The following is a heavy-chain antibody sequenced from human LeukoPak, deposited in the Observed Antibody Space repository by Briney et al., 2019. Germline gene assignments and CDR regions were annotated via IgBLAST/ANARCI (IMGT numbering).Heavy chain of an antibody. V-gene: IGHV3-66*01. CDR1: GLIVSGDY. CDR2: IYSGGTT. D-gene: IGHD2-2*01. Sequence: GGSLRLSCAASGLIVSGDYMSWVRQAPGKGLEWVSVIYSGGTTYYADSVKGRFTISRDNSKNTWYLQMDSLRVEDTAVYYCARASSDGIIPAATSFDCWGQGTLVTVSS. CDR3: ARASSDGIIPAATSFDC. J-gene: IGHJ4*02.